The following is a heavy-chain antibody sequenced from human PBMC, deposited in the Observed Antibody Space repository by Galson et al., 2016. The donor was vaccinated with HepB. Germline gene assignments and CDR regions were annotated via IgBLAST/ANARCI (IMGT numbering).Heavy chain of an antibody. V-gene: IGHV1-18*01. CDR2: ISTYNGNT. D-gene: IGHD7-27*01. CDR1: GSTFINYG. CDR3: VRGGLGV. Sequence: SVKVSCKASGSTFINYGISWVRQAPGQGLEWMGWISTYNGNTKYAQKLQDRLTMTTDTPTSTAYMELRSLRYDDTAVYYCVRGGLGVWGQGTTVTVSS. J-gene: IGHJ6*02.